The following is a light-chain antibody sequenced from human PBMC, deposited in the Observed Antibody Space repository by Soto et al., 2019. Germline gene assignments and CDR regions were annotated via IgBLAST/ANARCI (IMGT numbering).Light chain of an antibody. CDR2: DTS. CDR3: QRYNNWPLT. Sequence: IVMTQSTATLSVSPCEVATLSCRASQGIGDTLAWYQHKPGQTPRLLIYDTSTRATGVPARFSGSRSGTEFTLTINSLQSEDFAVYYCQRYNNWPLTFGGGTKVDIK. V-gene: IGKV3-15*01. J-gene: IGKJ4*01. CDR1: QGIGDT.